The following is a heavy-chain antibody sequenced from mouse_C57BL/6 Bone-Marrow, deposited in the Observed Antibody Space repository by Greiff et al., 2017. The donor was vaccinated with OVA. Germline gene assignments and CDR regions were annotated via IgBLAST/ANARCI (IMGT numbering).Heavy chain of an antibody. Sequence: VQLQQPGAELVRPGTSVKLSCKASGYTFTSYWMHWVKQRPGQGLEWIGVIDPSDSYTNYNQKFKGKATLTVDTSSSTAYMQLSSLTSEDSAVYYCARNGRLRRGDYFDYWGQGTTLTVSS. CDR3: ARNGRLRRGDYFDY. J-gene: IGHJ2*01. CDR2: IDPSDSYT. D-gene: IGHD2-4*01. V-gene: IGHV1-59*01. CDR1: GYTFTSYW.